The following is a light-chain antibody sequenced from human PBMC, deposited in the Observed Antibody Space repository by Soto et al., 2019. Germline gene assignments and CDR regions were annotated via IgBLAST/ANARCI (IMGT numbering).Light chain of an antibody. CDR1: HLGDKY. Sequence: SYELTQPPSVSVSPGQTASITCSGDHLGDKYACWYQQKPGQSPVLVIYQDTKRPSGIPERFSGSNSGNTATLTISGTQPKDEADYYCQAWGTSTYVFGTGTKLTVL. CDR2: QDT. V-gene: IGLV3-1*01. CDR3: QAWGTSTYV. J-gene: IGLJ1*01.